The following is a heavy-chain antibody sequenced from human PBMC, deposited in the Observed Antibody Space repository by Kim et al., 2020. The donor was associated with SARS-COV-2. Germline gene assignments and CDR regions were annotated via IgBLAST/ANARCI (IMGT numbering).Heavy chain of an antibody. D-gene: IGHD3-16*01. V-gene: IGHV1-69*13. J-gene: IGHJ6*02. CDR2: IIPFHGTT. CDR1: GGSSSRYS. CDR3: VRSMVTFVEVIEADV. Sequence: SVKVSCKASGGSSSRYSISWVRQAPGQGLEWMGGIIPFHGTTYYTQKFQGSLTINEDEPTGTVYMELSSLRSEDTAVYYCVRSMVTFVEVIEADVWGEG.